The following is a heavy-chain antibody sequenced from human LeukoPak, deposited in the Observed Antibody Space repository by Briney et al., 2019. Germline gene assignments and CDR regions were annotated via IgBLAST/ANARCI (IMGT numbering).Heavy chain of an antibody. J-gene: IGHJ3*02. CDR1: EFTVNSNY. V-gene: IGHV3-66*01. D-gene: IGHD4-17*01. Sequence: GGSLRLSCAASEFTVNSNYMIWVRQAPGKGLEWVSLIYSGGSTYNADSVKDRFTISRDNSKNTVYLQMSSLRAEDTAVYYCASRTTVTDADGFDIWGQGTMVTASS. CDR3: ASRTTVTDADGFDI. CDR2: IYSGGST.